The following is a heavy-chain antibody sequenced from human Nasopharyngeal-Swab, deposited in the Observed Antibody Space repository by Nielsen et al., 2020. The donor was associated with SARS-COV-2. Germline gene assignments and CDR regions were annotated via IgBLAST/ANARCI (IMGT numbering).Heavy chain of an antibody. J-gene: IGHJ4*02. CDR1: GFTFTIYT. Sequence: GGSLRLSCAASGFTFTIYTMNWVRQAPGEGLEWVSAISNSGDYIYYAPSVKGRFTISRDNAKNSVYLQMNSLTAEDTAVYYCARDTPAMFAYWGQGTLVAVSS. V-gene: IGHV3-21*01. CDR2: ISNSGDYI. CDR3: ARDTPAMFAY.